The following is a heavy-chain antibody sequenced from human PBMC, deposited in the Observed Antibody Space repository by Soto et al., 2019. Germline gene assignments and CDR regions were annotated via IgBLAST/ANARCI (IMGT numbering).Heavy chain of an antibody. Sequence: EVQMVESGGGLIQPGGSLRLSCAAFGFTVSSNYMTWVRQAPGKGLEWVSVIYSGGSTYYADSVKGRFTISRDNSRNTLYLQMNSRGAEDTAVYYCARGFPSMAYYGEYYFDKWGQGTLVTVSS. D-gene: IGHD3-10*01. J-gene: IGHJ4*02. V-gene: IGHV3-53*01. CDR3: ARGFPSMAYYGEYYFDK. CDR1: GFTVSSNY. CDR2: IYSGGST.